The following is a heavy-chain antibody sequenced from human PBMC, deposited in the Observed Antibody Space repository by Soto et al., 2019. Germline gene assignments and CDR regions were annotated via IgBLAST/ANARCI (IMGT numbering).Heavy chain of an antibody. J-gene: IGHJ4*02. D-gene: IGHD1-1*01. CDR1: GFTFSSYA. Sequence: PGGSLRLSCAASGFTFSSYAMHWVRRAPGKGLEWVSYINMDGGSTHYAESVKGRFTISRDNGRNSLSLQMDSLRVEDTAVYYCVRDHSGLKDFDYWGQGTLVTVSS. CDR3: VRDHSGLKDFDY. CDR2: INMDGGST. V-gene: IGHV3-48*01.